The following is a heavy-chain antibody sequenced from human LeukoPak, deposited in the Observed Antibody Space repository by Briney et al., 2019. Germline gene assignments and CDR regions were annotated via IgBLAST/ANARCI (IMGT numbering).Heavy chain of an antibody. Sequence: PSETLSLTCTVSGGSINGYYWSWIRQPPGKGLEWIGYIYYSGSTYYNPSLKSRVTMSVDTSKNQFSLKLNSVTAADTAVYYCARAGYCSGGARPHLNWFDPWGQGTLVAVSS. CDR3: ARAGYCSGGARPHLNWFDP. V-gene: IGHV4-30-4*01. CDR1: GGSINGYY. D-gene: IGHD2-15*01. CDR2: IYYSGST. J-gene: IGHJ5*02.